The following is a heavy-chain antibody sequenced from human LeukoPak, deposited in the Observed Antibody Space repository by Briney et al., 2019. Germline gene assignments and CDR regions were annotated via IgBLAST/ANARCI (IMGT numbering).Heavy chain of an antibody. CDR1: GGSISSYY. J-gene: IGHJ4*02. CDR3: ARTDCSGGSGYLYYFDY. D-gene: IGHD2-15*01. V-gene: IGHV4-4*07. Sequence: SETLSLTCTVSGGSISSYYWSWIQQPAGKGLEWIGRIYTSGSTNYNPSLKSRVTMSVDTSKNQFSLKLSSVTAADTAVYYCARTDCSGGSGYLYYFDYWGQGTLVTVSS. CDR2: IYTSGST.